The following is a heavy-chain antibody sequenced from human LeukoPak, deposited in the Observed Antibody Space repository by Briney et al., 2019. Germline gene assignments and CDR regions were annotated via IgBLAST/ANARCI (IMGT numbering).Heavy chain of an antibody. CDR3: ARVGGVLVGDDYYYYMDV. J-gene: IGHJ6*03. CDR2: IIPIFSTT. CDR1: GGSFSSYA. D-gene: IGHD2-8*01. Sequence: ASVKVSCKASGGSFSSYAISWVRQAPGQGLEWMGGIIPIFSTTHYAQMFQGRVTITADESTSTAYMELNSLRSEDTAVYYCARVGGVLVGDDYYYYMDVWGKGTTVTISS. V-gene: IGHV1-69*13.